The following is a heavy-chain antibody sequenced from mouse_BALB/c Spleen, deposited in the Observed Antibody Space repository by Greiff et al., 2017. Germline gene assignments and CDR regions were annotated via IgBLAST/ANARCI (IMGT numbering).Heavy chain of an antibody. CDR3: ARFGYDALYYYAMDY. Sequence: EVQLVESGPGLVKPSQSLSLTCTVTGYSITSDYAWNWIRQFPGNKLEWMGYISYSGSTSYNPSLKSRISITRDTSKNQFFLQLNSVTTEDTATYYCARFGYDALYYYAMDYWGQGTSVTVSS. CDR2: ISYSGST. CDR1: GYSITSDYA. D-gene: IGHD2-2*01. V-gene: IGHV3-2*02. J-gene: IGHJ4*01.